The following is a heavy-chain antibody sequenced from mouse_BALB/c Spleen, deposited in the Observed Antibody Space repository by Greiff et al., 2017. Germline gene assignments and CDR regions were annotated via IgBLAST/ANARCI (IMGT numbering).Heavy chain of an antibody. CDR2: IDPANGNT. Sequence: VQLKQSGAELVKPGASVKLSCTASGFNIKDTYMHWVKQRPEQGLEWIGRIDPANGNTKYDPKFQGKATITADTSSNTAYLQLSSLTSEDTAVYYCARGYYGSSYGYFDVWGAGTTVTVSS. CDR1: GFNIKDTY. J-gene: IGHJ1*01. V-gene: IGHV14-3*02. CDR3: ARGYYGSSYGYFDV. D-gene: IGHD1-1*01.